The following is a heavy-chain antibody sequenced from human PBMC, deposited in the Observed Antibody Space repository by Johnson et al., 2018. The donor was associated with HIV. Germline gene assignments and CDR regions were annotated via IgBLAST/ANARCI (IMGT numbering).Heavy chain of an antibody. D-gene: IGHD2/OR15-2a*01. Sequence: VQLVESGGGVVQPGRSLRLSCVASGINFKTYDMHWVRQAPGKGLAWVAVISYDGSNEYYADSVKGRFTISRDNSKNTLFLQRNTLKAEDTAVYYCARDPSNSRGWLGDAFDSWGQGTMGTVAS. CDR1: GINFKTYD. V-gene: IGHV3-30-3*01. CDR3: ARDPSNSRGWLGDAFDS. CDR2: ISYDGSNE. J-gene: IGHJ3*02.